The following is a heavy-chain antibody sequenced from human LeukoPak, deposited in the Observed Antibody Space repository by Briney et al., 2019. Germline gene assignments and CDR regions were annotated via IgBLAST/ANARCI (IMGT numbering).Heavy chain of an antibody. D-gene: IGHD3-10*01. CDR2: INSDGSST. CDR1: GFTFSSYW. Sequence: GGSLRLSCAASGFTFSSYWMHWVRQAPGKGLVWVSRINSDGSSTSYADSVKGRFTISRDNAKNTLYLQMNSLRAKDTAVYYCANDYRSGSFHDFWGQGTLVTVSS. CDR3: ANDYRSGSFHDF. V-gene: IGHV3-74*01. J-gene: IGHJ4*02.